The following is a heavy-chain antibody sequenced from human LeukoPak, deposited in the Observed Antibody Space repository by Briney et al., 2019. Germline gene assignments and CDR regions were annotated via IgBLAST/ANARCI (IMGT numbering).Heavy chain of an antibody. CDR3: AKKDYYYMDV. J-gene: IGHJ6*03. CDR1: GGSISSGSYY. Sequence: QPSQTLSLTCTVSGGSISSGSYYWSWIRQPAGKGLEWIGRISTSGSTTYNSSLKSRVTISVDKSKNQFSLKLNSVTAADTAVYYCAKKDYYYMDVWGKGTTVTVSS. V-gene: IGHV4-61*02. CDR2: ISTSGST.